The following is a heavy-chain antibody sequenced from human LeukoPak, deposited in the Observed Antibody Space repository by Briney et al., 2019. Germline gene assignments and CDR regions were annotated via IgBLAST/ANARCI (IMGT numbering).Heavy chain of an antibody. Sequence: GASVKVSCKASGYTFTSHFMHWMRQAPGQGLEWMGIINPSGGSTNYAQKFQGRLTMTRDMSTSTVYMDLRSLRSDDTAVYHCARVALGSWYFDLWGRGTLVTVSS. CDR3: ARVALGSWYFDL. CDR1: GYTFTSHF. V-gene: IGHV1-46*01. J-gene: IGHJ2*01. D-gene: IGHD2-15*01. CDR2: INPSGGST.